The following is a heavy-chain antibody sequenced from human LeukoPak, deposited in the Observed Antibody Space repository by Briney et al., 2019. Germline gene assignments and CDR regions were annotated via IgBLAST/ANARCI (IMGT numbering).Heavy chain of an antibody. V-gene: IGHV1-69*05. CDR3: ARELTRDAFDI. J-gene: IGHJ3*02. CDR1: GGTFSSYA. Sequence: SVKVSCKASGGTFSSYAIRWMRQAPGQGLEWMGGIIPIFGTANYAQKFQGRVTITTDESTSTAYMELSSLRSEDTAVYYCARELTRDAFDIWGQGTMATVSS. D-gene: IGHD2-2*01. CDR2: IIPIFGTA.